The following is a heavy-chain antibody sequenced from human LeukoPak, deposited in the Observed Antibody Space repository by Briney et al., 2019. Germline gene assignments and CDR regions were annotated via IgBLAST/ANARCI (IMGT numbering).Heavy chain of an antibody. J-gene: IGHJ4*02. CDR1: GFTVSSNY. CDR3: AKSKTYGDFGYFDY. Sequence: PGGSLRLSCAASGFTVSSNYMSWVRQAPGKGLEWVSVIYSGGSTYYADSVKGRFTISRDNSKNTLYVQMNSLRAEDTAMYYCAKSKTYGDFGYFDYWGQGILVTVSS. V-gene: IGHV3-53*05. D-gene: IGHD4-17*01. CDR2: IYSGGST.